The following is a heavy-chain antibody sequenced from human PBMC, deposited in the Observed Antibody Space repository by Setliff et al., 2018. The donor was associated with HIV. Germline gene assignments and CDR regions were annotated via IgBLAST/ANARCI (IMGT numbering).Heavy chain of an antibody. V-gene: IGHV3-48*04. CDR3: ARDKDEDYGSTSFDY. CDR1: GFSFSSYS. Sequence: PGGSLRLSCGASGFSFSSYSMNWVRQAPGKGLEWVSYISRDGNTIYYADSVKGRFTISRDNAKNSLYLQLNSLRPEDTAVYYCARDKDEDYGSTSFDYWGQGILVTVSS. D-gene: IGHD4-17*01. CDR2: ISRDGNTI. J-gene: IGHJ4*02.